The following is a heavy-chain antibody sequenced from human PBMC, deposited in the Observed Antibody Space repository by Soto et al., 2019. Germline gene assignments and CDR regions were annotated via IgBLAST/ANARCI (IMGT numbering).Heavy chain of an antibody. CDR1: GGTFSSYA. Sequence: SVKVSCKASGGTFSSYAISWVRQAPGQGLEWMGGIIPIFGTANYAQKFQGRVTITADESTSTAYMELSSLRSEDTAVYYCASKGVNSGWHANDAFDIWGQGTMVTVS. CDR3: ASKGVNSGWHANDAFDI. CDR2: IIPIFGTA. D-gene: IGHD5-12*01. J-gene: IGHJ3*02. V-gene: IGHV1-69*13.